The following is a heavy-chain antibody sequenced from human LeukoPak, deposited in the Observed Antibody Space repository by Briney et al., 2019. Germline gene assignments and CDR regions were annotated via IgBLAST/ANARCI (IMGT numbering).Heavy chain of an antibody. J-gene: IGHJ4*02. D-gene: IGHD6-19*01. CDR1: GGSISSYY. CDR3: ARSGGYSSPQNY. CDR2: IYYSGST. V-gene: IGHV4-59*01. Sequence: SETLSLTCTVSGGSISSYYWSWIRQPPGKGLEWIGYIYYSGSTNYNPSLKSRVTISLDTSKSQFSLKLTSVTVADTAVYYCARSGGYSSPQNYWGQGTLVTVSS.